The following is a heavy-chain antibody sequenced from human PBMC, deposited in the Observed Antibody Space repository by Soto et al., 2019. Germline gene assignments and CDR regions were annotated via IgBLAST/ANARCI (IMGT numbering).Heavy chain of an antibody. CDR1: GFTFSSYS. CDR2: ISSSSSYI. Sequence: PGGSLRLSCAASGFTFSSYSMNWVRQAPGKGLEWVSSISSSSSYIYYADSVKGRFNISRDNAKNSLYLQMNSLRAEDTAVYYSASPTQEYYYYGMDVWGQGTTVTVSS. CDR3: ASPTQEYYYYGMDV. V-gene: IGHV3-21*01. J-gene: IGHJ6*02.